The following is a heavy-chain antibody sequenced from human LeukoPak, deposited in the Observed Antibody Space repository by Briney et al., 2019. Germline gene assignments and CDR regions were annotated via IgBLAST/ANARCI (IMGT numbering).Heavy chain of an antibody. V-gene: IGHV4-39*01. Sequence: ASETLSLTCTVSGGSISSSSYYWGWIRQPPGKGLEWIGSIYYSGSTYYNPSLKSRVTISVDTSKNQFSLKLSSVTAADTAVYYCARGDPHARHTGWGQGTMVTVSS. CDR1: GGSISSSSYY. CDR2: IYYSGST. CDR3: ARGDPHARHTG. D-gene: IGHD5-18*01. J-gene: IGHJ3*01.